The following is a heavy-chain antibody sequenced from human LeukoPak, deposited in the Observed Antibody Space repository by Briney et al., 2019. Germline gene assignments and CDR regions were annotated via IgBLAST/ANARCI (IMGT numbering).Heavy chain of an antibody. CDR2: IKSKSDGGTI. CDR1: GFIFTDVW. V-gene: IGHV3-15*01. CDR3: TTDLDY. J-gene: IGHJ4*02. Sequence: GGSLRLSCAGAGFIFTDVWMSWVRQAPGKGLEWVGRIKSKSDGGTIDYAAPVKGRITVSRDDSRKTLSLKLNNLKTEDTGVYYCTTDLDYWGQGTLVTVSS.